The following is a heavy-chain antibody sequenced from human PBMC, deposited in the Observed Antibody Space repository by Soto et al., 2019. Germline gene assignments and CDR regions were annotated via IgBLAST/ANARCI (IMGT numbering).Heavy chain of an antibody. CDR2: IYYSGST. CDR3: ARHIPYYDILTGYSQNWFDP. J-gene: IGHJ5*02. V-gene: IGHV4-61*05. D-gene: IGHD3-9*01. CDR1: GGSISSSSFN. Sequence: PSETLSLTCTVSGGSISSSSFNWGWIRQPPGRGLEWIGYIYYSGSTNYNPSLKSRVTISVDTSKNQFSLKLSSVTAADTAVYYCARHIPYYDILTGYSQNWFDPWGQGTLVTVSS.